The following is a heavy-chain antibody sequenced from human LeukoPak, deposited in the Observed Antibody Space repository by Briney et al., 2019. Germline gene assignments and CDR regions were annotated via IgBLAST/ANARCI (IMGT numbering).Heavy chain of an antibody. CDR3: ARGTIARLGPFDC. CDR2: IYSGGST. V-gene: IGHV3-53*01. Sequence: GVSLRLSCAASGFTVSSDYMSGVRQAPGKGLEWVSVIYSGGSTFYADPVKGRFTISRDNSKNTLHLQMNSLRVEDTAIYYCARGTIARLGPFDCWGQGTLVIVFS. D-gene: IGHD6-6*01. CDR1: GFTVSSDY. J-gene: IGHJ4*02.